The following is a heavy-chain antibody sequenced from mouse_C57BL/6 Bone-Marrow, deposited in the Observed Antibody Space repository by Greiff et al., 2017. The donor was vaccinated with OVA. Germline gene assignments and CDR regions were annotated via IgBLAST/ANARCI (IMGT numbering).Heavy chain of an antibody. CDR2: IWTGGGT. Sequence: VQLQQSGPGLVAPSQSLSITCTVSGFSLTSYAISWVRQPPGKGLEWLGVIWTGGGTTYNSALKSRLSISKDNSKSQVFLKMNSLQTDDTARYYCAGTGSIYDYYFAYWGQGTLVTVSA. D-gene: IGHD2-4*01. J-gene: IGHJ3*01. CDR1: GFSLTSYA. CDR3: AGTGSIYDYYFAY. V-gene: IGHV2-9-1*01.